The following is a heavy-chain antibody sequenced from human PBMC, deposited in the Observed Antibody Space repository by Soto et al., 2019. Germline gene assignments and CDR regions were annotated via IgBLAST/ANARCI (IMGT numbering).Heavy chain of an antibody. CDR2: IDWDDDK. CDR1: GFSLSTSGMC. V-gene: IGHV2-70*01. J-gene: IGHJ6*02. Sequence: ESGPTLVNPTQTLTLTCTFSGFSLSTSGMCVSWIRQPPGKALEWLALIDWDDDKYYSTSLKTRLTISKDTSKNQVVLTMTNMDPVDTATYYCARIPRSPNYDSSGYYGPWYYYGMDVWGQGTTVTVSS. D-gene: IGHD3-22*01. CDR3: ARIPRSPNYDSSGYYGPWYYYGMDV.